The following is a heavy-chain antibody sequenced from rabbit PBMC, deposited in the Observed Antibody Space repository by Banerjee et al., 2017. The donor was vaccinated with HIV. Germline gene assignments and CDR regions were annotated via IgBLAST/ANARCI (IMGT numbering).Heavy chain of an antibody. CDR1: GFSFSSSYW. CDR2: IYPDYGST. Sequence: QEHLVESGGGLVQPGGSLKVSCKASGFSFSSSYWICWVRQAPGKGLEWIAYIYPDYGSTGYASWVNGRLTISLDNAQNTVFLQMTSLTAADTATYFCARDGYAGHGYPNLWGPGTLVTVS. V-gene: IGHV1S45*01. CDR3: ARDGYAGHGYPNL. J-gene: IGHJ4*01. D-gene: IGHD4-2*01.